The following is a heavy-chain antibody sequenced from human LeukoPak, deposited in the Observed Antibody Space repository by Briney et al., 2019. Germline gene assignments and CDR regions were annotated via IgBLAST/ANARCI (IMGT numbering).Heavy chain of an antibody. D-gene: IGHD4-11*01. Sequence: GASVQVSCKASGYTFTSYGISWVRQAPGQGLEWMGWINTNTGNPTYAQGFTGRFVFSLDTSVSTAYLQISSLKAEDTAVYYCARSLSGTTVTTCDYWGQGTLVTVSS. CDR2: INTNTGNP. V-gene: IGHV7-4-1*02. CDR3: ARSLSGTTVTTCDY. J-gene: IGHJ4*02. CDR1: GYTFTSYG.